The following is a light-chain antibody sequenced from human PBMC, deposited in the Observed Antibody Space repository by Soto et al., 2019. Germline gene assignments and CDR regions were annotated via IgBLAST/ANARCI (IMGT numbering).Light chain of an antibody. CDR2: GAS. J-gene: IGKJ2*01. CDR3: QQYTNWPPYT. V-gene: IGKV3-15*01. Sequence: EIVMTQSPATLSVSPGERATLSCRASQSVGSNLAWYQQKPGQAPRLLIHGASTRATGIPARFSGSGSGTQFTLTISSLQPEDFAVYYCQQYTNWPPYTFGQGTKLEIK. CDR1: QSVGSN.